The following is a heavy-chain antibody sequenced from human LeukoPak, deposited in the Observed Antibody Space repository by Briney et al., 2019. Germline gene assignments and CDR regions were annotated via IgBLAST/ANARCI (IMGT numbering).Heavy chain of an antibody. CDR1: GYTFTSYY. J-gene: IGHJ4*02. D-gene: IGHD2-15*01. V-gene: IGHV1-46*01. CDR2: INPSGGST. Sequence: ASVTVSCKASGYTFTSYYMHWVRQAPGQGLEWMGIINPSGGSTSYAQKFQGRVTMTRDTSTSTVYMELSSLRSEDTAVYYCARAAQVVYYFDYWGQGTLVTVSS. CDR3: ARAAQVVYYFDY.